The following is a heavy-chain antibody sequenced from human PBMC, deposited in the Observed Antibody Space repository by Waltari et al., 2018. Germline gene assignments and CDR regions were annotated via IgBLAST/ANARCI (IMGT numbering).Heavy chain of an antibody. D-gene: IGHD6-13*01. V-gene: IGHV1-69-2*01. CDR3: ATARSLDY. CDR1: GYRFTDYF. Sequence: EVQLVQSGAEVKKPGATGKISCKVSGYRFTDYFLHWVQQAPGKGLEWMGLIDPEDGATKYAEQFRGRVTISAYISRDTAYMELTSLRSDDTAVYYCATARSLDYWGQGTLLTVSS. CDR2: IDPEDGAT. J-gene: IGHJ4*02.